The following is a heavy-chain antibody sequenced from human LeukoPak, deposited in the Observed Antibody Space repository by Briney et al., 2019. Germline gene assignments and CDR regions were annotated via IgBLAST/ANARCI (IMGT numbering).Heavy chain of an antibody. CDR1: GFTFSSYA. V-gene: IGHV3-23*01. Sequence: GGSLRLSCAASGFTFSSYAMSWVRQAPGKGLEWVSAISGSGGSTYYTDSVKGRFTISRDNSKNTLYLQMNSLRAEDTAVYYCAKNAASEGLYSRRHYYYYMDVWGKGTTVTVSS. D-gene: IGHD6-13*01. CDR3: AKNAASEGLYSRRHYYYYMDV. CDR2: ISGSGGST. J-gene: IGHJ6*03.